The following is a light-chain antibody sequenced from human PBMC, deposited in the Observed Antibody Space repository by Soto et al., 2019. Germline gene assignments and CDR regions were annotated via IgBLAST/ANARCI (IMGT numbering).Light chain of an antibody. CDR2: HAS. CDR3: QQYNRYWT. V-gene: IGKV1-5*01. J-gene: IGKJ1*01. Sequence: DIQMTQSPSTLPASVGDRVTITCRASQSISNWLAWYQKKPGTAPKVLIYHASNLQSGVPSRFSGSGSETEFTLTISSLFPDDFATYYCQQYNRYWTFGQGTKVDIK. CDR1: QSISNW.